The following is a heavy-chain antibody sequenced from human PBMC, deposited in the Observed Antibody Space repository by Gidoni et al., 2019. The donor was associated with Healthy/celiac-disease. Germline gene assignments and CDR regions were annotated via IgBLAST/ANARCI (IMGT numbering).Heavy chain of an antibody. D-gene: IGHD1-26*01. CDR3: AREGISGSDDYYYYMDV. Sequence: QVQLVQSGAEVKKPGASVKVSCKASGYTFTGYYMHWVRQAPGQGLEWMVWINPNSGGTNYAQKFQGRVTMTRDTSISTAYMELSRLRSDDTAVYYCAREGISGSDDYYYYMDVWGKGTTVTVSS. CDR1: GYTFTGYY. V-gene: IGHV1-2*02. CDR2: INPNSGGT. J-gene: IGHJ6*03.